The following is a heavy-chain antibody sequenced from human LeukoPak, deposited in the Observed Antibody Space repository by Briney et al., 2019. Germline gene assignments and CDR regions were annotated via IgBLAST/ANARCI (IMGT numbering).Heavy chain of an antibody. D-gene: IGHD3-22*01. V-gene: IGHV1-69*13. Sequence: GASVKVSCKASGGTFSSYAISWVRQAPGQGLERMGGIIPIFGTANYAQKFQGRVTITADESTSTAYMELSSLRSEDTAVYYCASAYYYDSSGPFDYWGQGTLVTVSS. J-gene: IGHJ4*02. CDR1: GGTFSSYA. CDR3: ASAYYYDSSGPFDY. CDR2: IIPIFGTA.